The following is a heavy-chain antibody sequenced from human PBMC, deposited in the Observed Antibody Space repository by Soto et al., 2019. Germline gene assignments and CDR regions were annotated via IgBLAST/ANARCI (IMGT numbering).Heavy chain of an antibody. Sequence: GGSLRLSCAASGFTFSNAWMNWVRQAPGKGLEWVGRIKSKTDGGTTDYAAPVKGRFTISRDDSKNTLYLQMNSLKTEDTAVYYCTTARYFDWLLYPKHDAFDIWGQGTMVTVSS. CDR3: TTARYFDWLLYPKHDAFDI. J-gene: IGHJ3*02. CDR2: IKSKTDGGTT. D-gene: IGHD3-9*01. CDR1: GFTFSNAW. V-gene: IGHV3-15*07.